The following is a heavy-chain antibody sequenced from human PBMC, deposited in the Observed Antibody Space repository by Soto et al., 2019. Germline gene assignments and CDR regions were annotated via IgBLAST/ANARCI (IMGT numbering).Heavy chain of an antibody. J-gene: IGHJ3*01. V-gene: IGHV3-64D*06. D-gene: IGHD6-13*01. CDR2: ITSNGEIT. CDR3: VKDRAVGRSWNDAFDV. CDR1: GFTFNSNY. Sequence: GGSLRLSCSASGFTFNSNYMHWVRRTPGEGLEFVSMITSNGEITYYADSVKGRFTISRDNSKNTLYLQMSSLRPEDTGVYYCVKDRAVGRSWNDAFDVWGHGTMVTVSS.